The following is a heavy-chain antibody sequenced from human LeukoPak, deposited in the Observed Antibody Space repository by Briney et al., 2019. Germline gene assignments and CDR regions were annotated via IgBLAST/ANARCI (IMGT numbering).Heavy chain of an antibody. CDR3: ARGGGYYGSGSYPY. Sequence: GSLRLSCAASGFTFSSYAMHWVRQAPGKGLEYVSAISSNGGSTYYANSVKGRFTISRDNSKNTLYLQMGSLRAEDMAVYYCARGGGYYGSGSYPYWGQGTLVTVSS. CDR2: ISSNGGST. D-gene: IGHD3-10*01. CDR1: GFTFSSYA. J-gene: IGHJ4*02. V-gene: IGHV3-64*01.